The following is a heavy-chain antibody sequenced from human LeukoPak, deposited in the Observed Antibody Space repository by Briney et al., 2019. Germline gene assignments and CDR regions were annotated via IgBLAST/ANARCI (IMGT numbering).Heavy chain of an antibody. V-gene: IGHV3-48*01. Sequence: GGSLRLSCAASGFTFSSYSMNWVRQAPGKGLEWVSYISSSSSTIYYADSVKGRFTISRDNAKNSLYLQMNSLRAEDTAVYYCARDLPPAGHFSSTSCYGDYWGQGTLVTVSS. D-gene: IGHD2-2*03. CDR2: ISSSSSTI. J-gene: IGHJ4*02. CDR3: ARDLPPAGHFSSTSCYGDY. CDR1: GFTFSSYS.